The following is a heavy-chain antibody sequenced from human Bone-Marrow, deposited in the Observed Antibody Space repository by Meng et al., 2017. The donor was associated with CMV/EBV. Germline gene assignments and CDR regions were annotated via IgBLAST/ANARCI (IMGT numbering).Heavy chain of an antibody. CDR3: ARGVIGDGGDWFDS. CDR2: IYYSGNS. J-gene: IGHJ5*01. V-gene: IGHV4-30-4*08. CDR1: GDSISSGDYY. Sequence: SETLSLTCTVSGDSISSGDYYWTWIRQPPGEGLEWIGHIYYSGNSYYNPSLKSRVNISVEETSKNHFFPKMRSVTAADTAVYYCARGVIGDGGDWFDSWGQGTLVTVSS. D-gene: IGHD7-27*01.